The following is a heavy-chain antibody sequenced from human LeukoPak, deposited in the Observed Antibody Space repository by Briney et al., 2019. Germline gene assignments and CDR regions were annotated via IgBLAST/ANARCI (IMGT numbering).Heavy chain of an antibody. D-gene: IGHD3-10*01. J-gene: IGHJ4*02. V-gene: IGHV1-8*02. CDR2: MNPNSGNA. Sequence: GASVKVSCKASGYTFTSNYIHWVRQAPGQGLEWMGWMNPNSGNAGYAQRFQGRVTMTRNNSISTAYMELTSLRSEDTAVYYCGRPLQRGSWTQRALDYWGQGTLVTVSS. CDR3: GRPLQRGSWTQRALDY. CDR1: GYTFTSNY.